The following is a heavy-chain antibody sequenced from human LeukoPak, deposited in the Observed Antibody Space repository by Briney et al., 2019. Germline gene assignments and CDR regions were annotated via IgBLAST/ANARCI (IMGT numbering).Heavy chain of an antibody. V-gene: IGHV4-39*01. J-gene: IGHJ4*02. Sequence: SETLSLTCTVSGGSISSSSYYWGWIRQPPGKGLEWIGSIYYSGSTYYNPYLKSRVTISVDTSKNQFSLKLSSVTAADTAVYYCAIYDFWSGYLGYWGQGTLVTVSS. D-gene: IGHD3-3*01. CDR2: IYYSGST. CDR3: AIYDFWSGYLGY. CDR1: GGSISSSSYY.